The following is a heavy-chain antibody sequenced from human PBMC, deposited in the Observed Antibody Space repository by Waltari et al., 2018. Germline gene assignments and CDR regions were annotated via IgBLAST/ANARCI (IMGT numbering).Heavy chain of an antibody. Sequence: QVQVVESGGGAVRPGGSLRLSCGVFGLPFSNFGMHWVRQAPGKGLGWVAIIWYDGIGKYYADSVKGRFTISRDNSKNSLYLQMNSLRAEDTAVYYCATTSGTNWHLNYWGQGTLVTVSS. J-gene: IGHJ4*02. D-gene: IGHD1-1*01. V-gene: IGHV3-33*01. CDR2: IWYDGIGK. CDR3: ATTSGTNWHLNY. CDR1: GLPFSNFG.